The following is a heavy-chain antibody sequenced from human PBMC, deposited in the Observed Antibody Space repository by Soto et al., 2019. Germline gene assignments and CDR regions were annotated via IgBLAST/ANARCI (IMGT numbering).Heavy chain of an antibody. CDR2: IYYSVST. CDR3: ARHGASRGGYLQSYFDF. J-gene: IGHJ4*02. D-gene: IGHD1-26*01. V-gene: IGHV4-39*01. CDR1: GGSISSSSYY. Sequence: SETLSLTCTVSGGSISSSSYYWGWVRQPPGKGLEWIGSIYYSVSTYYNPALKSRVTRSVDTSQNQFSLKLSSVTCADTAVYYCARHGASRGGYLQSYFDFRGQGTLVTVSS.